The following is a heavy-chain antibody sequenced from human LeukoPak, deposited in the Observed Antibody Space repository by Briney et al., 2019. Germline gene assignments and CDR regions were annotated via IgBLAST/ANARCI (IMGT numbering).Heavy chain of an antibody. J-gene: IGHJ6*02. V-gene: IGHV3-43D*03. CDR2: ISWDGGST. D-gene: IGHD1-26*01. CDR1: GFTFDDYA. CDR3: AKEGGRLENYGMDV. Sequence: GGSLRLSCAASGFTFDDYAMHWVRQAPGKGLEWVSLISWDGGSTYYADSVKGRFTISRDNSKNSLYLQMNSLRAEDTALYYCAKEGGRLENYGMDVWGQGTTVTVSS.